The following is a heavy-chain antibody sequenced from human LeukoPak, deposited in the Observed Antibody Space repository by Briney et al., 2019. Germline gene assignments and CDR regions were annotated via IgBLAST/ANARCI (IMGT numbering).Heavy chain of an antibody. CDR1: GFAFSSYS. Sequence: GGSLRLSCAASGFAFSSYSMNWVRQAPGKGLEWVSGINWNGGSTGYADSVKGRFTISRDNAKNSLYLQVNSLRAEDTALYYCARDFGVITFGGVIASPPAYWGQGTLVTVSS. CDR3: ARDFGVITFGGVIASPPAY. J-gene: IGHJ4*02. V-gene: IGHV3-20*04. CDR2: INWNGGST. D-gene: IGHD3-16*02.